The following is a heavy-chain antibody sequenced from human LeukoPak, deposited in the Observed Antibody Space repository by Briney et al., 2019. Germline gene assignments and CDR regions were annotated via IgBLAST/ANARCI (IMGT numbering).Heavy chain of an antibody. J-gene: IGHJ6*02. CDR1: GFTFSSYA. CDR3: AREDPGSYYYGMDV. Sequence: LRLSCAASGFTFSSYAMSWIRQPPGKGLEWIGYIYYSGSTYYNPSLKSRVTISVDTSKNQFSLKLSSVTAADTAVYYCAREDPGSYYYGMDVWGQGTTVTVSS. D-gene: IGHD1-26*01. CDR2: IYYSGST. V-gene: IGHV4-30-4*08.